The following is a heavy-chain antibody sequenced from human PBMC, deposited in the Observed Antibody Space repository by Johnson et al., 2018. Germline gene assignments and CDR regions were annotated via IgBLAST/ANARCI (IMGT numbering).Heavy chain of an antibody. CDR2: ISGSGGSA. V-gene: IGHV3-23*04. CDR1: GFTFSSYA. Sequence: QLVQSGGGLVQPGGSLRLSCAASGFTFSSYAMSWVSQAPGKGQEWVSAISGSGGSAYYADSVQGRFTISRDNSKNTLYLQRNSLGAEDTAVYYCAKGRTVLWFGELDVWGKGTTVTGSS. D-gene: IGHD3-10*01. J-gene: IGHJ6*04. CDR3: AKGRTVLWFGELDV.